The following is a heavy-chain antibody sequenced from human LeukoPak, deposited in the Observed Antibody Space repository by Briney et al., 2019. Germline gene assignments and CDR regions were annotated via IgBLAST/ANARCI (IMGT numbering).Heavy chain of an antibody. Sequence: SETLSLTCAVYGGSFSGYYWSWIHQPPGKGLEWIGEINHSGSTNYNPSLKSRVTISVDTSKNQFSLKLSSVTAADTAVYYCARGWYSSSWYVRPRNWFDPWGQGTLVTVSS. D-gene: IGHD6-13*01. CDR2: INHSGST. CDR1: GGSFSGYY. V-gene: IGHV4-34*01. CDR3: ARGWYSSSWYVRPRNWFDP. J-gene: IGHJ5*02.